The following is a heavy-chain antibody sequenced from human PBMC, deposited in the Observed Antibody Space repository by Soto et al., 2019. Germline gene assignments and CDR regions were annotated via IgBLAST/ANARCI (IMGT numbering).Heavy chain of an antibody. V-gene: IGHV1-69*13. D-gene: IGHD3-10*01. CDR2: IIPIFGTA. CDR3: AREGGSAARVSFYGMDV. Sequence: ASVKVSCKASGGTFSSYAISWVRQAPGQGLEWMGGIIPIFGTANYAQKFQGRVTITADESTSTAYMELSSLRSEDTAVYYCAREGGSAARVSFYGMDVWGQGTTVTVS. J-gene: IGHJ6*02. CDR1: GGTFSSYA.